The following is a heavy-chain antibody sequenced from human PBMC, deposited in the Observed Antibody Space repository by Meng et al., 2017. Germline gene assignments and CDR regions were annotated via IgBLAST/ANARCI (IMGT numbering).Heavy chain of an antibody. CDR2: INTNTGNP. CDR1: AYTFTSYA. CDR3: ARETDYYGSGSYTANFDY. J-gene: IGHJ4*02. D-gene: IGHD3-10*01. V-gene: IGHV7-4-1*02. Sequence: ASVKVSCKASAYTFTSYAMNWVRQAPGQGLEWMGWINTNTGNPTYAQGFTGRFVFSLDTSVSTAYLQISSLKAEDTAVYYCARETDYYGSGSYTANFDYWGQGTLVTVSS.